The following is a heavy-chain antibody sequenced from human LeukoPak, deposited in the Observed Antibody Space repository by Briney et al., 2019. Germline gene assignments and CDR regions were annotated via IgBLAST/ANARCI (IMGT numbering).Heavy chain of an antibody. D-gene: IGHD2-2*01. J-gene: IGHJ4*02. CDR1: GDSINGFY. V-gene: IGHV4-4*07. Sequence: SETLSLTCTVSGDSINGFYWSWIRQAAGKGLEWIGHIYTSGSTNYNPSLRSRVTMSVDMSKNQFSLRLRSVTAADTAVYYCARDVVAARGSFDYWGQGTLVTVSS. CDR2: IYTSGST. CDR3: ARDVVAARGSFDY.